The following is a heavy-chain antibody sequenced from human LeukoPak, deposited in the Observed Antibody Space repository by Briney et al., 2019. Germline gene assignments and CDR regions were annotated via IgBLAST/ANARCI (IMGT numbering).Heavy chain of an antibody. D-gene: IGHD4-17*01. J-gene: IGHJ3*01. Sequence: GGSLRLSCAASGFTFSDYGMYWVRRALGKGLEHVSGISSNGIYTYYANSVKGRFTISRDNSKNTLSLQMGSLRAEDMAVYYCARGPTVITFNAFDVWGQGTMVTVSS. CDR1: GFTFSDYG. V-gene: IGHV3-64*01. CDR2: ISSNGIYT. CDR3: ARGPTVITFNAFDV.